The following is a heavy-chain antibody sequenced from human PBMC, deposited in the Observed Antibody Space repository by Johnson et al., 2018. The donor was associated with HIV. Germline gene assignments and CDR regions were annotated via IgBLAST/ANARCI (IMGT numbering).Heavy chain of an antibody. J-gene: IGHJ3*02. CDR3: GRNFGGDCSGHDAFDI. CDR2: IYNGDTT. V-gene: IGHV3-66*01. D-gene: IGHD2-21*02. Sequence: EVQLLESGGGLVQPGGSLRLSCAASGFTVSSNYMSWVRQAPGKELEWVSVIYNGDTTYYADSVKGRFIISRDNSKNTLCLQMNRLRAEDTAVYYCGRNFGGDCSGHDAFDIWGQGTMVTVYS. CDR1: GFTVSSNY.